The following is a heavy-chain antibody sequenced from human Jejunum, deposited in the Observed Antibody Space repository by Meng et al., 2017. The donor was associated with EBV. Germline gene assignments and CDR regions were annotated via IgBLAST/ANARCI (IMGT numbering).Heavy chain of an antibody. CDR3: ARASSERLLDY. J-gene: IGHJ4*02. CDR2: INQVGST. D-gene: IGHD1-14*01. Sequence: QWQLQESGPGLVKPSGTLSLPCAVSTDFISSYEWWSWVRQPPGKGLEWLGEINQVGSTYYNPSLKSRVTISIDTSKRQFSLRLNSMTAADTAVYYCARASSERLLDYWGQGTLVSVSS. CDR1: TDFISSYEW. V-gene: IGHV4-4*02.